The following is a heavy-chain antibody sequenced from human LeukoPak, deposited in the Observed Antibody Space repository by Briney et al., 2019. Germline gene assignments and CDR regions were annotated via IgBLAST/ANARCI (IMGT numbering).Heavy chain of an antibody. CDR3: ATPSLIRGPYYYFDY. CDR2: FDPEDGET. Sequence: ASVKVSCKVSGYTLTELSMHWVRQAPGKGLEWMGGFDPEDGETIYAQKFQGRVTMTEDTSTDTAYMELSSLRSEDTAVYYCATPSLIRGPYYYFDYWGQGTLVTVSS. D-gene: IGHD3-10*01. CDR1: GYTLTELS. V-gene: IGHV1-24*01. J-gene: IGHJ4*02.